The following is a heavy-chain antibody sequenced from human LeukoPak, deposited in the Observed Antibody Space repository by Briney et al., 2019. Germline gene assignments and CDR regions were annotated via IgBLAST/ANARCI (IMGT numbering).Heavy chain of an antibody. Sequence: SETLSLTCTVSGGSISSYYWSWIRQPPGKGLEWIGYIYYSGSTNYNPSLKSRVTISVDTSKNQFSLKLSSVTAADTAVYYCARGGVLRYFDWSSKLNNWFDPWGQGTLVTVSS. CDR1: GGSISSYY. J-gene: IGHJ5*02. D-gene: IGHD3-9*01. CDR3: ARGGVLRYFDWSSKLNNWFDP. V-gene: IGHV4-59*01. CDR2: IYYSGST.